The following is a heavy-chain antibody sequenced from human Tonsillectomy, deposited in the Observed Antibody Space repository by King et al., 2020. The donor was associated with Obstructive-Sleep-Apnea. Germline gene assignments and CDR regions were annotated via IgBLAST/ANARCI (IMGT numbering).Heavy chain of an antibody. CDR2: IYPGDSDT. Sequence: QLVQSGPEMKKPGESLKISCKGSGYSFTSSWIGWVRQMPGKGLEWMWIIYPGDSDTRYSPSFQGQVTISADKSINTAFLQWSSLEAADTAMYYCARRESYLDTAMVFDYWGQGTLVTVSS. CDR3: ARRESYLDTAMVFDY. CDR1: GYSFTSSW. D-gene: IGHD5-18*01. J-gene: IGHJ4*02. V-gene: IGHV5-51*01.